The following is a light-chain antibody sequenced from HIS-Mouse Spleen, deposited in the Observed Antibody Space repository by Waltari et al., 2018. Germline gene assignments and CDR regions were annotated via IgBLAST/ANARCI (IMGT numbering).Light chain of an antibody. CDR3: YSAADNNLGV. CDR2: KDS. J-gene: IGLJ3*02. V-gene: IGLV3-27*01. CDR1: VLSKKY. Sequence: SYELTQPSSVSVSPGQTARITCSGDVLSKKYTGGFQQKPGQAPVLVIYKDSERPSGIPERFSGSSSGTTVTLTISGAQVEDEADYYCYSAADNNLGVFGGGTKLTVL.